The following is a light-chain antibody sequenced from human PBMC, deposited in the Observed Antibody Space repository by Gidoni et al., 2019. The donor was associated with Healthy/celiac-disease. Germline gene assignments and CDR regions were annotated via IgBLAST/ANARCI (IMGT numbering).Light chain of an antibody. Sequence: DIQMTQSPSALSASVGDIVTITCRASQSISSYLHWYQQKTGKAPKLLIYAASSLHSGVPSRFSGSGSGTDFTLTISSLQPEDFAAYYCQQCYSTPALTFGGGTKVEIK. J-gene: IGKJ4*01. CDR1: QSISSY. CDR2: AAS. CDR3: QQCYSTPALT. V-gene: IGKV1-39*01.